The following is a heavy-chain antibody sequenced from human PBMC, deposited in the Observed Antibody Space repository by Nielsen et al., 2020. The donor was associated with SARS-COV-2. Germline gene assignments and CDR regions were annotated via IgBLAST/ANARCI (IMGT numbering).Heavy chain of an antibody. CDR1: GFTFSTSN. CDR3: ATQADGYKSPYDY. D-gene: IGHD3-10*01. J-gene: IGHJ4*02. V-gene: IGHV3-23*01. Sequence: GESLKISCAASGFTFSTSNMNWVRQAPGKGLEWVSIIGAGGDNIYYADSVKGRFTISRDNSKNTLYLQINSLRADDTAVYYCATQADGYKSPYDYWGQGTLVTVSS. CDR2: IGAGGDNI.